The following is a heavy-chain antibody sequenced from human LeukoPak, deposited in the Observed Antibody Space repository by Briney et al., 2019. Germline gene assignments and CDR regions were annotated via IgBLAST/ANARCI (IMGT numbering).Heavy chain of an antibody. J-gene: IGHJ4*02. CDR3: ASSGGIHYFDY. Sequence: PSETLYLTCAVYGGSFSGYYWSWIRQPPGKGLEWIGEINHSGSTNYNPSLKSRVTILVDTFKNQFSLKLSSVTAADTAVYYCASSGGIHYFDYWGQGTLVTVSS. CDR1: GGSFSGYY. D-gene: IGHD2-15*01. V-gene: IGHV4-34*01. CDR2: INHSGST.